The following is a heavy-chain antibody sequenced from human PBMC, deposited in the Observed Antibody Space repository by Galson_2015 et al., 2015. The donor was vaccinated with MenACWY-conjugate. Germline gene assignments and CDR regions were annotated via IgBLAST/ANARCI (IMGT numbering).Heavy chain of an antibody. V-gene: IGHV4-39*01. Sequence: LSLTCTVSGASVSSGAYFWGWIRQSPGKGLEWIGSIYYTGSTYFNPSLRGRVTLSVDTSKNQVSLKLTSVTAADTAIYFCASRDGRYTNDKYWGQGTLVTVSS. CDR1: GASVSSGAYF. CDR3: ASRDGRYTNDKY. D-gene: IGHD2-2*02. CDR2: IYYTGST. J-gene: IGHJ4*02.